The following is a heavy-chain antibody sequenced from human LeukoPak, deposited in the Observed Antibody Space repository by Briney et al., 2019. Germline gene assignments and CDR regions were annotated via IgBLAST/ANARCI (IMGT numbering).Heavy chain of an antibody. V-gene: IGHV4-39*07. CDR1: GDSISSSSYY. CDR2: IYYSGST. Sequence: SETLSLTYTVSGDSISSSSYYWGWIRQPPGKGLEWIGSIYYSGSTYYNPSLKSRVTISVDTSKNQFSLKLSSVTAADTAVYYCARDSFDYSNYPYYYYMDVWGKGTTVTVSS. J-gene: IGHJ6*03. D-gene: IGHD4-11*01. CDR3: ARDSFDYSNYPYYYYMDV.